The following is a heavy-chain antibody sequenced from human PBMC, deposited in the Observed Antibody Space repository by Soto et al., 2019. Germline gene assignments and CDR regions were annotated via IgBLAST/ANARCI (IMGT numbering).Heavy chain of an antibody. CDR3: AKGVPAAFSPQLAAFDI. CDR2: VIASGDNS. Sequence: GGSLRLSCGASGLTFSSYAMSWVRQAPGKGLEWVSTVIASGDNSYYADSVKGRFTISRDNSRNTLYLQMNSLRAEDTALYYCAKGVPAAFSPQLAAFDIWGQGTMVT. J-gene: IGHJ3*02. CDR1: GLTFSSYA. D-gene: IGHD2-2*01. V-gene: IGHV3-23*01.